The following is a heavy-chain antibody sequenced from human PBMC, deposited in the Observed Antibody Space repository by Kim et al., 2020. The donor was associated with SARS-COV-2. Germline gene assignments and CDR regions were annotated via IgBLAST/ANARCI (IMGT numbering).Heavy chain of an antibody. J-gene: IGHJ6*02. Sequence: SETLSLTCTVSGGSISSYYWSWIRQPPGKGLEWIGYIYYSGSTNYNPSLKSRVTISVDTSKNQFSLKLSSVTAADTAVYYCARGTVLRYFDRDSNYYYYYGMDVWGQGTTVTVSS. CDR2: IYYSGST. CDR3: ARGTVLRYFDRDSNYYYYYGMDV. CDR1: GGSISSYY. D-gene: IGHD3-9*01. V-gene: IGHV4-59*13.